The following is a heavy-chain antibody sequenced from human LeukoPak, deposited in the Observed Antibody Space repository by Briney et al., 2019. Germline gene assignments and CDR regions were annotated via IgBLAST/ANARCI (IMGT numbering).Heavy chain of an antibody. CDR1: GDTFSSYA. Sequence: SVNLSCTASGDTFSSYANSWVRLPPGQGLEWMGRIIPIFGIANYAQTFQDRVTITADNSTNTAYMQKSSLITEDTAVYYCARAGLGESAARLDYCGQGTLVTVSS. CDR2: IIPIFGIA. CDR3: ARAGLGESAARLDY. D-gene: IGHD2-2*01. J-gene: IGHJ4*02. V-gene: IGHV1-69*04.